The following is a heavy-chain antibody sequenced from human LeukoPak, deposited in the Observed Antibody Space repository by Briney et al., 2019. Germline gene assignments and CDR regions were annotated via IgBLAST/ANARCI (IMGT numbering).Heavy chain of an antibody. CDR2: ISGSGGST. CDR1: GFTFSSYA. Sequence: SGGSLRLSCAASGFTFSSYAMSWVPQAPGKGLEWVSAISGSGGSTYYADSVKGRFTISRDNSKNTLYLQMNSLRAEDTAVYYCAKVAPYYDFWSGFRAWGQGTLVTVSS. D-gene: IGHD3-3*01. V-gene: IGHV3-23*01. J-gene: IGHJ5*02. CDR3: AKVAPYYDFWSGFRA.